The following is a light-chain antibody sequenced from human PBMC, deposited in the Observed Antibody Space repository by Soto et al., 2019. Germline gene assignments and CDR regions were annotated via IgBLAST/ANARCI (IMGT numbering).Light chain of an antibody. CDR1: QSVDAGY. Sequence: EIVLTQSPGTLSLSPGERATLSCRASQSVDAGYLAWFQQNPGQAPRLLIYGASNRATGIPDRFSGSGSGTDFTLTISRLEPEDFAVYSCQQYGRLPWTFGQGTKVDI. V-gene: IGKV3-20*01. CDR2: GAS. CDR3: QQYGRLPWT. J-gene: IGKJ1*01.